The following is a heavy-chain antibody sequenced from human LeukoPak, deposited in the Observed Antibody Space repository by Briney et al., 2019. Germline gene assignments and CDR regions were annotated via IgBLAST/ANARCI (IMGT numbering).Heavy chain of an antibody. V-gene: IGHV3-23*01. D-gene: IGHD3-10*01. CDR2: ISGSGGKT. CDR3: AKDHGSLGSGLN. CDR1: GFTFSSYG. Sequence: GGSLRLSCAASGFTFSSYGMSWVRQAPGKGLEWVSGISGSGGKTDYADSVKGRFTISRDNSKNTLYLQMNSLRAEDTAVYYCAKDHGSLGSGLNWGQGTLVTVSS. J-gene: IGHJ4*02.